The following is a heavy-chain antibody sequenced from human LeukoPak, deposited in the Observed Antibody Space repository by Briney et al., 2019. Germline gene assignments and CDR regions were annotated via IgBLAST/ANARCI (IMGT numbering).Heavy chain of an antibody. CDR2: ISYDGSNK. Sequence: GRSLRLSCAASGFTFDDYAMHWVRQAPGKGLEWVAVISYDGSNKYYADSVKGRFTISRDNSKNTLYLQMNSLRAEDTAVYYCAREGSGWHPGAFDIWGQGTMVTVSS. J-gene: IGHJ3*02. CDR3: AREGSGWHPGAFDI. V-gene: IGHV3-30-3*01. D-gene: IGHD6-19*01. CDR1: GFTFDDYA.